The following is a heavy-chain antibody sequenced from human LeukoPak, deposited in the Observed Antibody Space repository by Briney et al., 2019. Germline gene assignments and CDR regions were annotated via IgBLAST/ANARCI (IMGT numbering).Heavy chain of an antibody. J-gene: IGHJ4*02. CDR1: GFGFRDAW. D-gene: IGHD2-2*01. V-gene: IGHV3-15*01. CDR3: TTDQGYLYYFDY. CDR2: IKRKSDGGTI. Sequence: GGSLRLSCVASGFGFRDAWMGWVRQTPGKGLEWVGRIKRKSDGGTIDYAAPVKDRFSISRDDSRNTLYLQMNSLKTEDTAVYYCTTDQGYLYYFDYWGQGALVTVSS.